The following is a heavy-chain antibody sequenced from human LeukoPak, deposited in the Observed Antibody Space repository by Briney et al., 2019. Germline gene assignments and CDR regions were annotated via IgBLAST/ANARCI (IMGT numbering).Heavy chain of an antibody. V-gene: IGHV1-8*01. CDR3: ARGTAVAGTSDAFDI. D-gene: IGHD6-19*01. Sequence: GASVKVSCKASGYTFTSYDINWVRQATGQGLGWMGWMTPKSDNTGHAQKFQGRVTMTRNTSISTAYMELSGLGFEDTAVYYCARGTAVAGTSDAFDIWGQGTMVTVSS. CDR2: MTPKSDNT. J-gene: IGHJ3*02. CDR1: GYTFTSYD.